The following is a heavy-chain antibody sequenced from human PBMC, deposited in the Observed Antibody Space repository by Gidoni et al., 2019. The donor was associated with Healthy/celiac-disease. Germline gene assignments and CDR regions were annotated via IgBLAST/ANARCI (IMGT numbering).Heavy chain of an antibody. CDR1: GGTFSSYA. V-gene: IGHV1-69*01. Sequence: QVQLVQSGAEVKKPGSSVKVSCKASGGTFSSYAISWVRQAPGQGLEWMGGIIPIFGTANYAQKFQGRVTITADESTSTAYMELSSLRSEDTAVYYCARVITMVRGVYYNLEYNWFDPWGQGTLVTVSS. D-gene: IGHD3-10*01. CDR3: ARVITMVRGVYYNLEYNWFDP. J-gene: IGHJ5*02. CDR2: IIPIFGTA.